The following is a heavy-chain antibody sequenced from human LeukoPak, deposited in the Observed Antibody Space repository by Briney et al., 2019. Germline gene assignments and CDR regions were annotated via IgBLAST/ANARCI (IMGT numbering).Heavy chain of an antibody. V-gene: IGHV4-61*01. Sequence: PSETLSLTCTVSGGSVSSGSYYGSWIRQPPGTGLEWIGYIYYSGSTNYNPSLKSRVTISVDTSKNQFSLKLSSVTAADTAVYYCAREAGLEDWFDPWGQGTLVTVSS. CDR2: IYYSGST. CDR3: AREAGLEDWFDP. J-gene: IGHJ5*02. D-gene: IGHD3-10*01. CDR1: GGSVSSGSYY.